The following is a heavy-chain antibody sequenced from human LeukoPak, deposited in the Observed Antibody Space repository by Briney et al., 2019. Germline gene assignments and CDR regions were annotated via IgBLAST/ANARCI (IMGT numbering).Heavy chain of an antibody. CDR3: ARVGDSTVTTSGYYYYYMDV. D-gene: IGHD4-11*01. V-gene: IGHV1-46*01. CDR1: GYTFTSYY. Sequence: ASVKVSCKASGYTFTSYYMHWVRQAPGQGLERMGIINPSGGSTSYAQKFQGRVTMTRDMSTSTVYMELSSLRSEDTAVYYCARVGDSTVTTSGYYYYYMDVWGKGTTVTVSS. J-gene: IGHJ6*03. CDR2: INPSGGST.